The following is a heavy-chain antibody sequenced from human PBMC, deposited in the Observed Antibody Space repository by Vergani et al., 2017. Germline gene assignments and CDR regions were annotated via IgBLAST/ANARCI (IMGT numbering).Heavy chain of an antibody. CDR3: ARGVVPAARDYYYYYMDV. J-gene: IGHJ6*03. D-gene: IGHD2-2*01. CDR1: GYSFTSYW. V-gene: IGHV5-51*03. CDR2: IYPSDSDP. Sequence: EVQLVQSGAEVKKPGESLKISCKGSGYSFTSYWIGWVRQMPGKGLEWMGIIYPSDSDPRYSPSFQGQVTISADKSISTAYLQWSSLKASDTAMYYCARGVVPAARDYYYYYMDVWGKGTTVTVSS.